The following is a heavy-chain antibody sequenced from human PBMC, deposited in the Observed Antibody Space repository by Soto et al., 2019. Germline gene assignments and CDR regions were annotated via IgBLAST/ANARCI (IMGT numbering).Heavy chain of an antibody. CDR1: GVSISNSSYY. V-gene: IGHV4-39*01. J-gene: IGHJ4*02. Sequence: SETLSLTCTVPGVSISNSSYYWGWIRRPPGKGLEWIGTIYYSGITYYNPSLKSRVTISVDTSKNQFSLKLTSVTAADTAVYYCARHGSNWGQGTLVTVSS. CDR3: ARHGSN. CDR2: IYYSGIT.